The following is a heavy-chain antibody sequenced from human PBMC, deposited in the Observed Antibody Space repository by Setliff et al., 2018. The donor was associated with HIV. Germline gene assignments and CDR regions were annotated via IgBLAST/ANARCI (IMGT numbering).Heavy chain of an antibody. V-gene: IGHV3-74*01. J-gene: IGHJ4*02. CDR2: INSDGSNT. Sequence: GVSLRLSCAASGFTFSSYWMHWVRQAPGKGLVWVSRINSDGSNTNYADSVKGRFTISRDNTKNTLYLQMNSLRAEDTAVYYCAAGGDGYSDYWGQGTLVTVS. CDR3: AAGGDGYSDY. D-gene: IGHD2-21*01. CDR1: GFTFSSYW.